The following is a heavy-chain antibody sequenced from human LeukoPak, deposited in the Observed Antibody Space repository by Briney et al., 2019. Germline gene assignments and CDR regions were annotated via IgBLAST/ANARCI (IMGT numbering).Heavy chain of an antibody. CDR3: ARAVDYHDSSGYYYPIDH. CDR1: GYTFTSYL. CDR2: ISPYNGNT. V-gene: IGHV1-18*01. J-gene: IGHJ4*02. D-gene: IGHD3-22*01. Sequence: GASVKVSCTTSGYTFTSYLITWVRQAPGQGLEWMGWISPYNGNTNYLQKYQGRVTMSTDTSTTTAYMDLGNLKFDDTAVYYCARAVDYHDSSGYYYPIDHWGQGTLVTVSS.